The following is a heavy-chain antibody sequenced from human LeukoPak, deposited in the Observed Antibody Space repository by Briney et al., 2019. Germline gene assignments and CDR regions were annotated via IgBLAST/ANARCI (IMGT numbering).Heavy chain of an antibody. D-gene: IGHD3-10*01. Sequence: PSETLSLTCTVSGVSISISRYYWGWIRQPPGKGLVWIATIYYRGSSYYNPSLKIRVTISVDTSQNHFSLKLTSLTAADTAVYYCATRPAGTCTSYYFDSWGQGTLVTVSS. CDR1: GVSISISRYY. V-gene: IGHV4-39*07. CDR2: IYYRGSS. CDR3: ATRPAGTCTSYYFDS. J-gene: IGHJ4*02.